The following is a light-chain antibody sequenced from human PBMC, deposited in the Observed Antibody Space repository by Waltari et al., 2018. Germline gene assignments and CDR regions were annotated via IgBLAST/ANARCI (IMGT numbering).Light chain of an antibody. CDR2: EVS. Sequence: QSALTQPPSASGSPGQSVTISCTGSGSDFRDYDFFSWYQQHPGKAPKVILYEVSKRSAGVPDRFSGSKSGNTASLTVSGLQAEDEADYYCSSFEGRWIFGGGTKLTVL. CDR3: SSFEGRWI. V-gene: IGLV2-8*01. CDR1: GSDFRDYDF. J-gene: IGLJ2*01.